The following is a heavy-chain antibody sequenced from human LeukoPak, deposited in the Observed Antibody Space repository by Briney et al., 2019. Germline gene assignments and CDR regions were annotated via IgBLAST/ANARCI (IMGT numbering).Heavy chain of an antibody. J-gene: IGHJ4*02. Sequence: GRSLRLSCAASGFTFSSYGMHWVRQAPGKGLEWVAVISYDGSNKYYADSVKGRFTISRDNSKNTLYLQMNSLRAEDTAVYYCAKDLTQGASSGYYYWGQGTLVTVSS. CDR1: GFTFSSYG. V-gene: IGHV3-30*18. CDR3: AKDLTQGASSGYYY. D-gene: IGHD3-22*01. CDR2: ISYDGSNK.